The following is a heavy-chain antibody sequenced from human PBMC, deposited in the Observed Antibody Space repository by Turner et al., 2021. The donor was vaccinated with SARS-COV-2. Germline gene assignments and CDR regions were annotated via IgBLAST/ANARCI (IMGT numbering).Heavy chain of an antibody. Sequence: VQLQESGPGLVKPSETLSLTCTVSGGSISNYYWSWIRQPPGKGLEWIGYIYHGGSTKYNPSLKSRVTIAVDTSKNQFSLILSSVTAADTAVYYCARLYTYAEFYFDYWGQGALVTVSS. CDR1: GGSISNYY. J-gene: IGHJ4*02. V-gene: IGHV4-59*08. CDR2: IYHGGST. CDR3: ARLYTYAEFYFDY. D-gene: IGHD5-18*01.